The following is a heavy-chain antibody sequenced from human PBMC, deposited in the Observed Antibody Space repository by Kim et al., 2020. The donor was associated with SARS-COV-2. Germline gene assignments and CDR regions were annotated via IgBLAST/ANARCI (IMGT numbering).Heavy chain of an antibody. CDR2: INHSGST. CDR1: GGSFSGYY. CDR3: ARGPPKPTTRSPRGMDV. Sequence: SETLSLTCAVYGGSFSGYYWSWIRQPPGKGLEWIGEINHSGSTNYNPSLKSRVTISVDTSKNQFSLKLSSVTAADTAVYYCARGPPKPTTRSPRGMDVWGQGTTVTVSS. D-gene: IGHD4-17*01. J-gene: IGHJ6*02. V-gene: IGHV4-34*01.